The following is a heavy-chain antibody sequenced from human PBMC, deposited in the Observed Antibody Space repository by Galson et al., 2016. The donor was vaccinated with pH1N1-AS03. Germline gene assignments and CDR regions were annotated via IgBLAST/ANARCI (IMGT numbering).Heavy chain of an antibody. CDR2: VYWDETR. CDR3: ALPNSGGNAFEI. Sequence: TLSLTCTVSGVSVRSDYWSWVRQPPGKALEWLALVYWDETRRYSPSLKNRLTITKDSSKNQVVLAVTSVDPMDIATYFCALPNSGGNAFEIWGPGTMVTVSS. V-gene: IGHV2-5*08. J-gene: IGHJ3*02. D-gene: IGHD2/OR15-2a*01. CDR1: GVSVRSDYW.